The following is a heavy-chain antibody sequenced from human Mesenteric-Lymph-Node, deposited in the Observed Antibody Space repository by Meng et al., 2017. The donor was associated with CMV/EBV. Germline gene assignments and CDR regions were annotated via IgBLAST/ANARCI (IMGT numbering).Heavy chain of an antibody. Sequence: ASVSVSCKASGYTFTNYGISWVRQAPGQGLEWMGWISTYNGNSNYAQNLQGRVTMTTDTSTSTAYMELRSLRSDDTAVYYCARVKDIVVVPAANNWFDPWGQGTLVTVSS. CDR3: ARVKDIVVVPAANNWFDP. D-gene: IGHD2-2*01. CDR2: ISTYNGNS. V-gene: IGHV1-18*01. CDR1: GYTFTNYG. J-gene: IGHJ5*02.